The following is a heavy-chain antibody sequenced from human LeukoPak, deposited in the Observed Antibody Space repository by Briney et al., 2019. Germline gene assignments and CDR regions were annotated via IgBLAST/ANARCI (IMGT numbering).Heavy chain of an antibody. V-gene: IGHV1-18*01. D-gene: IGHD1-26*01. CDR3: ALVGATTVSFDY. CDR1: GYTFTSYG. CDR2: ISAYNGNT. Sequence: ASVKVSCKASGYTFTSYGISWVRQAPGQGLEWMGWISAYNGNTNYAQKLQGRVTKTTDTSTSTAYMELRSLRSDDTAVYYCALVGATTVSFDYWGQETLVTVSS. J-gene: IGHJ4*02.